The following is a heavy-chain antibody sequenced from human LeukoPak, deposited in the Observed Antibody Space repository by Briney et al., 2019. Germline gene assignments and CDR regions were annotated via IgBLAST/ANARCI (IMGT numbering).Heavy chain of an antibody. D-gene: IGHD2-15*01. J-gene: IGHJ6*02. CDR1: GFTYSSYA. V-gene: IGHV3-30-3*01. CDR2: LSYDGSNK. Sequence: GRSLRLSCAASGFTYSSYAMHWVRQAPGKGLEWVAVLSYDGSNKYYADSVKGRFTISRDNSKNTLYLQMNSLRAEDTAVYYCARAGRKYCSGGSCYYGMDVWGQGTTVTVSS. CDR3: ARAGRKYCSGGSCYYGMDV.